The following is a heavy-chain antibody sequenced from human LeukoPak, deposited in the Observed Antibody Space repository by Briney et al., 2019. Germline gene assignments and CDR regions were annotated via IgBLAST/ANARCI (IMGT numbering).Heavy chain of an antibody. CDR2: IYPGDSDT. V-gene: IGHV5-51*01. Sequence: GESLKISCKGSGYSFRSYWIGWVRQMPGKGLEWMGIIYPGDSDTRYSPSFQGQVTISADKSISNAYLQWSSLKASDTAIYYCARLTNMYVDYWGQGTLVTVSS. D-gene: IGHD2/OR15-2a*01. J-gene: IGHJ4*02. CDR3: ARLTNMYVDY. CDR1: GYSFRSYW.